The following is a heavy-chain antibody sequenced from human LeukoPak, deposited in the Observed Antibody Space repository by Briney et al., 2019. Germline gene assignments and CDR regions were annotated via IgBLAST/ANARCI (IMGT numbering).Heavy chain of an antibody. CDR3: AKEGDSSGHCGVFDI. D-gene: IGHD3-22*01. V-gene: IGHV3-30*04. J-gene: IGHJ3*02. CDR1: GFTFSTWP. CDR2: ISYGGSAQ. Sequence: QSGGSLRLSCAASGFTFSTWPMHWVRQAPGKGLEWVAVISYGGSAQNYADSVKGRLSISRDNSKKMLFLQMNSLRAEDTAVYYCAKEGDSSGHCGVFDIWGQGTMVTVSS.